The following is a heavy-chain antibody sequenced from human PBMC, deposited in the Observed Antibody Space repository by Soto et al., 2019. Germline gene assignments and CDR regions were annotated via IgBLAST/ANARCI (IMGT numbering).Heavy chain of an antibody. CDR2: ISYDGTIR. CDR1: GDSGFSFSSYG. Sequence: VQLVQSGGGVVQPGRSLTLSCAASGDSGFSFSSYGFHWVRQAPGKGLEWVAVISYDGTIRHFAESVKGRFTVSRDNAMLTVDLQMNSLRPEDTAVYYCAKDRMFTSNLYDMDVWGQGTRVTVSS. V-gene: IGHV3-30*18. CDR3: AKDRMFTSNLYDMDV. J-gene: IGHJ6*02. D-gene: IGHD3-10*02.